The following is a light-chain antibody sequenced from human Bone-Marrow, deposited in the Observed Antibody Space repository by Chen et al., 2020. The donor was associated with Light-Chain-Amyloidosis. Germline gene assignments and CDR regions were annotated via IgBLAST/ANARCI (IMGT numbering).Light chain of an antibody. Sequence: NFMLTQPPSESDSPGKTVIISCTRSSCRIATNYVQWYQQRPGSSPTTVIYEDDQRPSGVPDRFSGSIDRASNSASLSIAGLRTEDEGGYYCQSYQGSSQGVFGGGTKLTVL. V-gene: IGLV6-57*01. J-gene: IGLJ3*02. CDR2: EDD. CDR3: QSYQGSSQGV. CDR1: SCRIATNY.